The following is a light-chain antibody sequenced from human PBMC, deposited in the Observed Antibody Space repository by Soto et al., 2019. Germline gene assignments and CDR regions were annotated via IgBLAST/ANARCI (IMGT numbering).Light chain of an antibody. CDR2: GAS. CDR1: QSVTSNY. J-gene: IGKJ1*01. Sequence: ELVLHESPGTLSLSPGARSPLSGRGRQSVTSNYLAWYQQKPGQAPKLLIFGASIRDTGIPDRFRGSGSGTDFTLTISRLEPEDFAVYYCQQYGISPSWTFGQGTKVDIK. CDR3: QQYGISPSWT. V-gene: IGKV3-20*01.